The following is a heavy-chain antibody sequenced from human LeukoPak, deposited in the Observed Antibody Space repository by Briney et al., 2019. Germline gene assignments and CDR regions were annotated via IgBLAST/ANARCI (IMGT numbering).Heavy chain of an antibody. CDR3: AKQGRNDFVDS. D-gene: IGHD3-3*01. CDR2: SSGDGGNT. Sequence: GGSLRLSCAASGFSLRSFAMSWVREAPGKGLEWVSASSGDGGNTDYANSVKGRFTISRDNSKNTIYLQMNSLRADDTAVYYCAKQGRNDFVDSWGQGTLVTVSS. V-gene: IGHV3-23*01. J-gene: IGHJ4*02. CDR1: GFSLRSFA.